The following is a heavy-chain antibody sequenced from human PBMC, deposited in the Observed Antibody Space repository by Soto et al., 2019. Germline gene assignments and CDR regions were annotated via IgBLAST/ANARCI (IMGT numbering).Heavy chain of an antibody. J-gene: IGHJ4*02. Sequence: EVQLVESGGGLVQPGGSLRLSCAASGFTFSSYWMSWVRQAPGKGLEWVANIKQDGSEKNYVDSVKGRFTISRDNAKNSLYLQRNSLRAEDTAVYYCARGGCSSTSCYPFDYWGQGTLVAVSS. V-gene: IGHV3-7*01. CDR3: ARGGCSSTSCYPFDY. CDR1: GFTFSSYW. CDR2: IKQDGSEK. D-gene: IGHD2-2*01.